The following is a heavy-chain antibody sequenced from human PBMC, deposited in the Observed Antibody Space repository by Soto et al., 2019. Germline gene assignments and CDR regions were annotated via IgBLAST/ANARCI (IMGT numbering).Heavy chain of an antibody. Sequence: QVTLKESGPVLVKPTETLTLTCTVSGFSLSNARMSVSWIRQPPGKALEWLAHIFSNDAKSYSASLKNRLTISKDTSKSQVVLTMTKMDPVDPATYYCARIRGWGWLGPNDYWGQGTLVTVSS. D-gene: IGHD2-21*01. J-gene: IGHJ4*02. CDR2: IFSNDAK. V-gene: IGHV2-26*01. CDR1: GFSLSNARMS. CDR3: ARIRGWGWLGPNDY.